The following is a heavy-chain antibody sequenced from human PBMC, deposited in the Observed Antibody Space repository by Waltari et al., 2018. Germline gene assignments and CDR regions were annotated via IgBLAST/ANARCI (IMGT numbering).Heavy chain of an antibody. CDR2: IYPGDSDT. J-gene: IGHJ3*02. V-gene: IGHV5-51*03. CDR1: GYSFTSYW. CDR3: ARAVTTVTTDDAFDI. D-gene: IGHD4-17*01. Sequence: EVQLVQSGAEVKKPGESLKISCKGSGYSFTSYWIGWVRQMPGKGLEWMGIIYPGDSDTRYSPSFQGQVTISADKSISTAYLQWSSLKASDTAMYYCARAVTTVTTDDAFDIWGQGTMVTVSS.